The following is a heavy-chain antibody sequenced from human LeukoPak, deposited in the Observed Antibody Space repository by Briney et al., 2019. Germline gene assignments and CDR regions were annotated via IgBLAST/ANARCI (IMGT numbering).Heavy chain of an antibody. V-gene: IGHV4-59*01. D-gene: IGHD1-26*01. J-gene: IGHJ4*02. Sequence: SETLSLTCTVSGGSISSYYWSWIRQPPGKGLEWIGYIYYSGSTNYNPSLKSRVTISVDTSKNQFSLKLSSVTAADTAVYYCARRGYRGSYLPPPYYFDNWGQGTLVTVSS. CDR2: IYYSGST. CDR3: ARRGYRGSYLPPPYYFDN. CDR1: GGSISSYY.